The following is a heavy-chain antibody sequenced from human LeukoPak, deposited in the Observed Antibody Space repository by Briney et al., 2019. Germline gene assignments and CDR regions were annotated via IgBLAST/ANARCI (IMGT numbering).Heavy chain of an antibody. CDR1: GFTFSSYW. V-gene: IGHV3-7*01. J-gene: IGHJ4*02. CDR3: ARWSRDYYESSGYYSDY. D-gene: IGHD3-22*01. Sequence: PGGSLRLSCAASGFTFSSYWMSWVRQAPGKGLEWVANIKQDGSEKYYVDSVKGRFTISRDNAKNSLYLQMNSLRAEDTAVYYCARWSRDYYESSGYYSDYWGQGTLVTVSS. CDR2: IKQDGSEK.